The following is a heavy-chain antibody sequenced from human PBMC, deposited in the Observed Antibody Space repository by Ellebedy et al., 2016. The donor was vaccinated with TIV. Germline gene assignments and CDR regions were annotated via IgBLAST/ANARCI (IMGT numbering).Heavy chain of an antibody. D-gene: IGHD3-16*01. CDR1: GFTFSGYG. V-gene: IGHV3-30*18. J-gene: IGHJ4*02. CDR3: AKDLRPLWGGAMDS. Sequence: GESLKISCAASGFTFSGYGMHWVRQTPGKGLEWLAVISYNGNSHFYADSVNGRITISRDNSKNTLYLQMNSLRAKDTAVYYCAKDLRPLWGGAMDSWGRGALVTVSS. CDR2: ISYNGNSH.